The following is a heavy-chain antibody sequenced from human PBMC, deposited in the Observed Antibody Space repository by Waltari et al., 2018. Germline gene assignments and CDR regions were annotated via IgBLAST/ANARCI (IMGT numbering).Heavy chain of an antibody. V-gene: IGHV3-30*02. CDR3: AKDARQGDQLWFDP. CDR1: GFTFSIYG. D-gene: IGHD3-16*01. CDR2: RRYDGSNK. J-gene: IGHJ5*02. Sequence: QVQLVESGGGVVQPGGSLRLSCAASGFTFSIYGMHWVPQAPGKGLEWVAFRRYDGSNKYYADSVKGRFTISRDNSKNTLYLQMNSLRAEDTAVYYCAKDARQGDQLWFDPWGQGTLVTVSS.